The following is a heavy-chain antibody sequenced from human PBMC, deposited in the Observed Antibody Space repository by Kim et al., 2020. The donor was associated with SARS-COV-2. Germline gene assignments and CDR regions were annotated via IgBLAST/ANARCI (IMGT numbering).Heavy chain of an antibody. Sequence: SETLSLTCSVSGGSINVFSYFWGWIRQPPGKGLEWIVYVHSSGKAYYNLSLKSRVTTSLDTSKNHFSLKLSSVTAADTAVYYCARRDTSWFDPWGQGTLVTVSS. J-gene: IGHJ5*02. CDR2: VHSSGKA. V-gene: IGHV4-39*02. CDR1: GGSINVFSYF. CDR3: ARRDTSWFDP.